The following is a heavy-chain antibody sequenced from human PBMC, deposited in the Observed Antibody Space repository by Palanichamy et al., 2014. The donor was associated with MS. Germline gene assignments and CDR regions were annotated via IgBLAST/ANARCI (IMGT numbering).Heavy chain of an antibody. Sequence: QITLKESGPTLVKPTQTLTLTCTFSGFSLSTSGVGVGWIRQPPGKALERLALIYWNDDKRYSPSLKSRLTITKDTSKNQVVLTMTNMDPVDTATYYCNLVHYYYGMDVWGQGTTVTVSS. CDR1: GFSLSTSGVG. D-gene: IGHD6-6*01. CDR3: NLVHYYYGMDV. V-gene: IGHV2-5*01. CDR2: IYWNDDK. J-gene: IGHJ6*02.